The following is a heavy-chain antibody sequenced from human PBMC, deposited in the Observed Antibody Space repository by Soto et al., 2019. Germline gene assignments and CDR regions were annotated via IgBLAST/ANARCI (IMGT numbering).Heavy chain of an antibody. V-gene: IGHV1-46*01. CDR2: INPSGGST. CDR1: GYTFTRYY. CDR3: AGGRSSSPPWY. J-gene: IGHJ4*02. D-gene: IGHD6-13*01. Sequence: QVQLVQSGAEVKKPGASVKVSCKASGYTFTRYYMHWVRQAPGQGLEWMGIINPSGGSTSYAQKFQGKVTMTRDTSTSTVDMELSSLRSEDTAVYYCAGGRSSSPPWYWGQGTLVTVSS.